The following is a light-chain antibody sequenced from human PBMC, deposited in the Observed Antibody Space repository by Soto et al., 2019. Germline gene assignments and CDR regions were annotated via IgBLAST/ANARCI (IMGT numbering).Light chain of an antibody. CDR1: QSINSW. J-gene: IGKJ1*01. CDR2: KAS. Sequence: DIQMTQSPSTLPASVGDRVTITCRASQSINSWLAWYQQKPGKAPKLLIYKASSLKSGVPSRFSGSGSGTEFIFTISSLQPDDFATSYCQLYNSYPTWTCGQGTKVEIK. CDR3: QLYNSYPTWT. V-gene: IGKV1-5*03.